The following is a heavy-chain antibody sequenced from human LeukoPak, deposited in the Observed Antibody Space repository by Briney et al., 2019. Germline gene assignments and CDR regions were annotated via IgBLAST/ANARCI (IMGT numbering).Heavy chain of an antibody. V-gene: IGHV1-18*01. D-gene: IGHD6-25*01. Sequence: GASVKVSCKASGYTFNTYGISWVRQAPGQGLEWMGWISTHNGDIKYVQNPQGRVTMTTDTSTSTAYMELMSLRSDDTAVYYCLRDAQRPRLTPDYWGQGTLVTVSS. CDR1: GYTFNTYG. CDR3: LRDAQRPRLTPDY. CDR2: ISTHNGDI. J-gene: IGHJ4*02.